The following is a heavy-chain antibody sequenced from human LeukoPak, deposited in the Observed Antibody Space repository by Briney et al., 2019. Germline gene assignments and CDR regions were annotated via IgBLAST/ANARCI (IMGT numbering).Heavy chain of an antibody. Sequence: SETLSFTCAVYGGSFSGYYWSWIRQPPGKGLEWIGEINHSGGTNYNPSLKSRVTISVDTSKNQFSLKLSSVTAADTAVYYCARGYSSSWYWWFDPWGQGTLVTVSS. J-gene: IGHJ5*02. CDR2: INHSGGT. D-gene: IGHD6-13*01. CDR3: ARGYSSSWYWWFDP. CDR1: GGSFSGYY. V-gene: IGHV4-34*01.